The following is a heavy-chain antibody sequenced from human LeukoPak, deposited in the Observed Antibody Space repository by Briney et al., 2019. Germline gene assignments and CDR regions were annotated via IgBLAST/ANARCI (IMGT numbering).Heavy chain of an antibody. J-gene: IGHJ3*01. CDR1: GFSLTTYA. CDR2: ISVRGDST. D-gene: IGHD2-21*02. V-gene: IGHV3-23*01. Sequence: GGSLRLSCAASGFSLTTYAMGWVRQAPGKGLEWVSVISVRGDSTYYADSVKGRFTISRDSSKNTLYLQMNSLGGEDTALYYCAKGRWGLTINNFDLWGQGTMVTVSS. CDR3: AKGRWGLTINNFDL.